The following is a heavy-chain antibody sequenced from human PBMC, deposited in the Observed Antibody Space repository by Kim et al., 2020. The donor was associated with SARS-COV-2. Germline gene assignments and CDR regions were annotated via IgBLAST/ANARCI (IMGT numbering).Heavy chain of an antibody. CDR1: GYTFTGYY. J-gene: IGHJ4*02. CDR2: INPNSGGT. D-gene: IGHD6-19*01. CDR3: ARDRDSSGSELFDY. V-gene: IGHV1-2*02. Sequence: ASVKVSCKASGYTFTGYYMHWVRQAPGQGLEWMGWINPNSGGTNYAQKFQGRVTMTRDTSISTAYMELSRLRSDDTAVYYCARDRDSSGSELFDYWGQGTLVTVSS.